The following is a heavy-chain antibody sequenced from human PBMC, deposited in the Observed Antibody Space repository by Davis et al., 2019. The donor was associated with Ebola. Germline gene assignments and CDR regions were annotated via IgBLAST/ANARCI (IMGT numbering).Heavy chain of an antibody. Sequence: GESLKISCAASGFTFSDYYMSWIRQAPGKGLEWVSYISSSGSTIYYADSVKGRFTISRDNAKNSLYLQMNSLRAEDTAVYYCAREGAPGYSSSWYENWFDPWGQGTLVTVSS. V-gene: IGHV3-11*01. CDR1: GFTFSDYY. CDR2: ISSSGSTI. J-gene: IGHJ5*02. CDR3: AREGAPGYSSSWYENWFDP. D-gene: IGHD6-13*01.